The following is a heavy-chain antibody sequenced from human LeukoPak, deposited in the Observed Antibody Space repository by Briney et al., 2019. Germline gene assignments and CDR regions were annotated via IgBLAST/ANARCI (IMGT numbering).Heavy chain of an antibody. Sequence: PSETLSLTCAVYGGSFSGYYWSWIRQPPGKGLEWIGEINHSGSTNYNPSLKSRVTISVDTSKNQFSLKLSSVTAADTAVYYCACKYCSSTSCYGGTDNWFDPWGQGTLVTVSS. CDR2: INHSGST. J-gene: IGHJ5*02. CDR1: GGSFSGYY. V-gene: IGHV4-34*01. CDR3: ACKYCSSTSCYGGTDNWFDP. D-gene: IGHD2-2*01.